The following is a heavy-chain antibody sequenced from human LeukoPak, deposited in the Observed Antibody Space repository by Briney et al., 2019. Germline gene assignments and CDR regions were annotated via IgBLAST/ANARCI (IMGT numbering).Heavy chain of an antibody. J-gene: IGHJ4*02. CDR2: INHSGST. V-gene: IGHV4-34*01. Sequence: SETLSLTCAVYGGSFSGYYWSWIRQPPGKRLEWIGEINHSGSTNYNPSLKSRVTISVDTSKNQFSLKLSSVTAADTAVYYCASMYYDFWSGYRFDYWGQGTLVTVSS. CDR1: GGSFSGYY. D-gene: IGHD3-3*01. CDR3: ASMYYDFWSGYRFDY.